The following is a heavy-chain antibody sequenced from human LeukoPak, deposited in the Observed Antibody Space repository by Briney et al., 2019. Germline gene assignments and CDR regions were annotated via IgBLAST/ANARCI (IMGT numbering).Heavy chain of an antibody. D-gene: IGHD6-13*01. Sequence: GGSLRLSCAASGFTFSIYWMSWVPEGPGKGLGGVANIKQNGSEKYYVDSVKGRFTISRDNAKNSLYLQMNSLRAEDTAVYYCARVIGSWNYFDYWGQGTLVTVSS. CDR3: ARVIGSWNYFDY. CDR1: GFTFSIYW. CDR2: IKQNGSEK. V-gene: IGHV3-7*01. J-gene: IGHJ4*02.